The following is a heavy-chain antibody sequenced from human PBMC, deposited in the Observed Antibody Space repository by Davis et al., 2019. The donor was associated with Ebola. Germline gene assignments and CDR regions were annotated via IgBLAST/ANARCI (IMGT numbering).Heavy chain of an antibody. Sequence: PGGSLRLSCAASGSTFRSYGMHWVRQAPGTGLEWVSYISRSGSTIYYADSVKGRFTISRDNAKNSLYLQMNSLRAEDTAVYYCARAQFPTTSDHWGQGTLVTVSS. D-gene: IGHD1-1*01. CDR2: ISRSGSTI. V-gene: IGHV3-48*04. CDR1: GSTFRSYG. J-gene: IGHJ4*02. CDR3: ARAQFPTTSDH.